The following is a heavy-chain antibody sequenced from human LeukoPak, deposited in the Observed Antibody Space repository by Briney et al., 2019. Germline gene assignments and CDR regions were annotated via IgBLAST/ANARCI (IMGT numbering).Heavy chain of an antibody. Sequence: ASVKVSCKVSGYTLTELSMHWVRQAPGKGLEWMGGFDPEDGETIYAQKFQGRVTMTEDTSTDTAYMELSSLRSDDTAVYYCARDRVMYNWDYEGQAWNWFDPWGQGTLVTVSS. CDR2: FDPEDGET. J-gene: IGHJ5*02. D-gene: IGHD1-7*01. CDR1: GYTLTELS. CDR3: ARDRVMYNWDYEGQAWNWFDP. V-gene: IGHV1-24*01.